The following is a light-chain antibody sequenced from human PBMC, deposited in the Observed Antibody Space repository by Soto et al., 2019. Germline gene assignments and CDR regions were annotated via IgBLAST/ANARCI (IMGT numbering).Light chain of an antibody. V-gene: IGLV2-8*01. CDR3: NSYGGSNDLV. CDR2: EVT. J-gene: IGLJ3*02. Sequence: QSALTQPPSASGSPGQSVTISCTGTSSDVDRYNYVSWYQHHPGKVPKLIIFEVTKRPSGVPDRFSGSKSGNTASLTVSGLQAEDEADYYCNSYGGSNDLVFGGGTKLTVL. CDR1: SSDVDRYNY.